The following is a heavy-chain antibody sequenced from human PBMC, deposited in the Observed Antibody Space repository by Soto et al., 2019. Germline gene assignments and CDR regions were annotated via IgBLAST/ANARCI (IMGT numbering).Heavy chain of an antibody. Sequence: QVQLQQWGAGLLKPSETLSLTCAVYGGSFSGYQWSWIRQTPGKGLEWIGGINDSGDINYNPSLKSRVTIFVDSPKKQISLRLSLVTAADTAVYYCARGLILWFGELARRGGYYYYMDVWGKGTTVIVSS. CDR1: GGSFSGYQ. D-gene: IGHD3-10*01. CDR2: INDSGDI. CDR3: ARGLILWFGELARRGGYYYYMDV. V-gene: IGHV4-34*01. J-gene: IGHJ6*03.